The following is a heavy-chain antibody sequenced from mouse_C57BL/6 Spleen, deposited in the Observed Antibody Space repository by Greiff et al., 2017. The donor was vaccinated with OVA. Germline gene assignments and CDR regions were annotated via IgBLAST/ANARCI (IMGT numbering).Heavy chain of an antibody. CDR1: GFSFNTSA. V-gene: IGHV10-1*01. CDR3: VCRYMDD. CDR2: IRSRSNNYAT. Sequence: GGGLVQPKGSLKLPCAASGFSFNTSALNWVRQAPGKGLEWVARIRSRSNNYATYYVESVKDRFTISRYDSKSMLYLQMNSLKTETTAMYYCVCRYMDDWGQGTLVTVSS. J-gene: IGHJ4*01.